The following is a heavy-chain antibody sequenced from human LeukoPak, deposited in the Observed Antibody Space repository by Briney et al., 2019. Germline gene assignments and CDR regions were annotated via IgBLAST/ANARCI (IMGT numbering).Heavy chain of an antibody. CDR2: IYYSGST. J-gene: IGHJ6*02. V-gene: IGHV4-59*13. CDR1: GGSISSYY. CDR3: ARANYYGSGSYYRYYYYYGMDV. D-gene: IGHD3-10*01. Sequence: PSETLSLTCTVSGGSISSYYWSWIRQPPGKGLEWIGYIYYSGSTNYNPSLKSRVTISVDTSKNQFSLKLSSVTAADTAVYYCARANYYGSGSYYRYYYYYGMDVWGQGTTVTVSS.